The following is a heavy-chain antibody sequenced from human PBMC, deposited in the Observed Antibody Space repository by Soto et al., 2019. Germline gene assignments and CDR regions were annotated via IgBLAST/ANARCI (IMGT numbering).Heavy chain of an antibody. CDR2: ISGSGVST. D-gene: IGHD4-17*01. V-gene: IGHV3-23*01. Sequence: EVQLLESGGGLVQPGGSLRLSCAASGFTFSSYAMSWVRQAPGKGLEWVSAISGSGVSTYYADSVKGRFTISRDNSKNPLYLQMNSLRAEDTAVYYFARGDYGDYMRCWFAPWGQGTLVTVSS. J-gene: IGHJ5*02. CDR1: GFTFSSYA. CDR3: ARGDYGDYMRCWFAP.